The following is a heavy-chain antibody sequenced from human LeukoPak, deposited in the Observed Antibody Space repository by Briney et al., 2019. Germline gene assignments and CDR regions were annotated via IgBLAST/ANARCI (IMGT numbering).Heavy chain of an antibody. CDR3: ARSSYSSSSSV. CDR2: INSDGSEG. J-gene: IGHJ3*01. CDR1: GFTFRDYT. V-gene: IGHV3-7*03. D-gene: IGHD6-6*01. Sequence: GGSLRLSCAASGFTFRDYTMNWVRQAPGKGLEWVASINSDGSEGYYADVVKGRFTISRDNAKNSLYLQINSLRAEDTAVYYCARSSYSSSSSVWGQGTMVTVSS.